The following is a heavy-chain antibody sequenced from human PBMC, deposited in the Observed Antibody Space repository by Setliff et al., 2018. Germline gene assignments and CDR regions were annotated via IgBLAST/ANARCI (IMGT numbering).Heavy chain of an antibody. J-gene: IGHJ4*02. Sequence: PGGSLRLSCVVSGFSFSRHWMSWVRQAPGKGLEWVADIKQDGSTKYYLDSVKGRFTISRDNAKRSLYLQMNGLRADDTGVYYCAREVWKDAFSDYFDYWGQGTLVTVSS. CDR3: AREVWKDAFSDYFDY. CDR1: GFSFSRHW. D-gene: IGHD1-1*01. V-gene: IGHV3-7*01. CDR2: IKQDGSTK.